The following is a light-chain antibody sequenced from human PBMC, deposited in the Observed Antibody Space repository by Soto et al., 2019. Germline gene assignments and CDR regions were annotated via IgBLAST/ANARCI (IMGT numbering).Light chain of an antibody. CDR2: GAS. CDR1: QSVSSSY. CDR3: QQYGNSSPNT. Sequence: EIVLTQSPGTLSLSPGERATLSCRASQSVSSSYLAWYQQKPGQAPRVLIYGASSRATGIPDRFSGSGSGTDFTLTISRLEPEDFSVYFCQQYGNSSPNTFGQGTKVEIK. J-gene: IGKJ2*01. V-gene: IGKV3-20*01.